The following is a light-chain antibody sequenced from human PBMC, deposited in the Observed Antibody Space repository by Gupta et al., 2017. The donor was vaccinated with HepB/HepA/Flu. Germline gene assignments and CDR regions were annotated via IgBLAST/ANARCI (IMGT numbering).Light chain of an antibody. CDR1: SLRSYY. CDR2: GKN. Sequence: SSELPPDPAVSVALGQTVRITCQGDSLRSYYASWYQQKTGQAPVLVIYGKNNRPSGIPDRFSGSSSGNTASLTIXGXQAEDEXDYYCNSRDSSGNHVVFGGGTKLTVL. V-gene: IGLV3-19*01. J-gene: IGLJ2*01. CDR3: NSRDSSGNHVV.